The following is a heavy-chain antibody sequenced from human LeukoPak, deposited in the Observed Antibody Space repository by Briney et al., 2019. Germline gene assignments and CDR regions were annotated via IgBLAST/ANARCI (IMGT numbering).Heavy chain of an antibody. D-gene: IGHD3-22*01. CDR2: IYPGDSDT. Sequence: GESLKISXKGSGYSFTSYWIGWVRQMPGKGLEWMGIIYPGDSDTIYSPSFQGQVTISADKYISTAYLQWSSLKASDTAMYYCARRGYYDSSGYYDFDYWGQGTLVTVSS. J-gene: IGHJ4*02. CDR3: ARRGYYDSSGYYDFDY. V-gene: IGHV5-51*01. CDR1: GYSFTSYW.